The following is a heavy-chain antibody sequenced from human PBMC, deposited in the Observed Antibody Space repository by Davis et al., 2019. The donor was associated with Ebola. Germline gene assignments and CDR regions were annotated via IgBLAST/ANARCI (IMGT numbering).Heavy chain of an antibody. V-gene: IGHV3-13*01. CDR2: IGTAGDT. Sequence: GESLKISCAASGFTFSSYDMHWVRQATGKGLEWVSAIGTAGDTYYPGSVKGRFTISRENAKNSLYLQMNSLRAGDTAVYYCARSFPSGDSSGYYYEGGAFDIWGQGTMVTVSS. CDR3: ARSFPSGDSSGYYYEGGAFDI. J-gene: IGHJ3*02. D-gene: IGHD3-22*01. CDR1: GFTFSSYD.